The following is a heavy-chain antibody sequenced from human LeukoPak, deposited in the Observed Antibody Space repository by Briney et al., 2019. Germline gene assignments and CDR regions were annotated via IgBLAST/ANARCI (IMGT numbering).Heavy chain of an antibody. CDR2: MNPNSGNT. D-gene: IGHD3-3*01. V-gene: IGHV1-8*01. CDR1: GYTFTSYD. Sequence: ASVKVSCKASGYTFTSYDINWVRQATGQGLEWMGWMNPNSGNTGYAQKFQGRVTMTRTTSISTAYMELSSLRSEDTAVYYCATSGKRWYYDFWNAYYYYGMDVWGQGTTVTVSS. J-gene: IGHJ6*02. CDR3: ATSGKRWYYDFWNAYYYYGMDV.